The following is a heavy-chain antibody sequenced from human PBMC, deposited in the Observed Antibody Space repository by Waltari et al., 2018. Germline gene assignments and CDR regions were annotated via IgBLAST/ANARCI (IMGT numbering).Heavy chain of an antibody. CDR3: ARDMTTGTTWYFDY. D-gene: IGHD4-17*01. V-gene: IGHV3-21*01. J-gene: IGHJ4*02. CDR1: GFTFSSYS. Sequence: EVQLVESGGGLVKPGGSLRLSCAASGFTFSSYSMNWVRQAPGKGLEWVSSISSSSSYIYYADSVKGRFTISRDNAKNSLYLQMNSLRAEDTAVYYCARDMTTGTTWYFDYWGQGTLVTVSS. CDR2: ISSSSSYI.